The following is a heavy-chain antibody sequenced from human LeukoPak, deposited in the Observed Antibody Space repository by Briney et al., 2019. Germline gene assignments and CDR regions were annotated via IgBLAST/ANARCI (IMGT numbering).Heavy chain of an antibody. CDR3: ARDKKSGESSEIDY. J-gene: IGHJ4*02. D-gene: IGHD3-10*01. CDR2: INRDGSTT. CDR1: GFTFSNYW. V-gene: IGHV3-74*01. Sequence: GGSLRLSCAASGFTFSNYWVHWVRHAPGKGLVWVSRINRDGSTTNYADSVKGRFTVSRDNAKNKLNLQMNSLRAEDTAVYYCARDKKSGESSEIDYCGQGTLVTVSS.